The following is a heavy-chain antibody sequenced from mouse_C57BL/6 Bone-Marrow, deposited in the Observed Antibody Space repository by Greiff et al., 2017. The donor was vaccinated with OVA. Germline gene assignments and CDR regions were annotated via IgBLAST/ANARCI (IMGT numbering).Heavy chain of an antibody. J-gene: IGHJ1*03. Sequence: EVQLQESGAELVRPGASVKLSCTASGFNIKDDYMHWVKQRPEQGLEWIGWIDPENGDTEYASKLQGKATITADTSSNTAYLQLSSLTSEDTAVYYCTTYSSWYFDVWGTGTTVTVSS. V-gene: IGHV14-4*01. CDR2: IDPENGDT. CDR1: GFNIKDDY. CDR3: TTYSSWYFDV.